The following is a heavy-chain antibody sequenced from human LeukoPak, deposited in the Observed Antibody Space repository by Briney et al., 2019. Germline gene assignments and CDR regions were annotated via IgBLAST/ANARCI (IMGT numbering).Heavy chain of an antibody. J-gene: IGHJ5*02. CDR2: IYTSGST. D-gene: IGHD3-22*01. CDR3: ARSSGYQLYNWFDP. V-gene: IGHV4-4*07. CDR1: GGSISSYY. Sequence: SETLSLTSTVSGGSISSYYWSWIRQPAGKGLEWIGRIYTSGSTNYNPSLKSRVTMSVDTSKNQFSLKLSSVTAADTAVYYCARSSGYQLYNWFDPWGQGTLVTVSS.